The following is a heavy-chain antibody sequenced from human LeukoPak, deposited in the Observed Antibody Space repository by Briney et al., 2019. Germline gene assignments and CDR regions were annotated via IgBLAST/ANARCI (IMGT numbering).Heavy chain of an antibody. V-gene: IGHV1-69*13. CDR1: GGTFSSYA. CDR3: ARDPHRGYNPPGYYYYGMDV. J-gene: IGHJ6*02. D-gene: IGHD5-12*01. Sequence: SVKVSCKASGGTFSSYAISWVRQAPGQGLEWMGGIIPIFGTANYAQKFQGRVTITVDESTSTAYMELSSLRSEDTAVYYCARDPHRGYNPPGYYYYGMDVWGQGTTVTVSS. CDR2: IIPIFGTA.